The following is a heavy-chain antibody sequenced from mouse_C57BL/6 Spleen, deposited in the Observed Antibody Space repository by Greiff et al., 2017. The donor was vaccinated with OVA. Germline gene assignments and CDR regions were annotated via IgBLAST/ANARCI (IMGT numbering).Heavy chain of an antibody. V-gene: IGHV1-80*01. D-gene: IGHD2-14*01. CDR3: ARVRFGTHAMDY. CDR1: GYAFSSYW. J-gene: IGHJ4*01. Sequence: VQLQQSGAELVKPGASVKISCKASGYAFSSYWMNWVKQRPGKGLEWIGQIYPGDGDTNYNGKFKGKATLTADKSSSTAYMQLSSLSSEDSAVYFCARVRFGTHAMDYWGQGTSVTVSS. CDR2: IYPGDGDT.